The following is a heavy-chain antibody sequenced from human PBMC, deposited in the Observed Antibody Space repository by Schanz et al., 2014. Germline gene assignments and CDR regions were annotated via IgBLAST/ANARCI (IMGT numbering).Heavy chain of an antibody. J-gene: IGHJ6*03. CDR2: IISILGIP. V-gene: IGHV1-69*02. Sequence: QVQLVQSGAEVKKPGSSVKVSCKASGGTFSSYTISWVRQAPGQGLEWMGRIISILGIPNYAQKFQGRVTFTADKSTSTAYMELSSLKSDDTAVYYCARTTFGKGKTYLGDYHYYHYMDVWGNGTTVTVSS. CDR1: GGTFSSYT. D-gene: IGHD4-17*01. CDR3: ARTTFGKGKTYLGDYHYYHYMDV.